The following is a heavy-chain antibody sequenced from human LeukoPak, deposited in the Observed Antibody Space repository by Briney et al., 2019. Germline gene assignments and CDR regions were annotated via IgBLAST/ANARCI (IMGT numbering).Heavy chain of an antibody. J-gene: IGHJ6*02. Sequence: ASVKVSCKASGYTFTSYDINWVRQATGQGLEWMGWMNPNSGNTGYAQKFQGRVTMTRNTSISTAYMELSSLRSEDTAVYYCARTQEDIVVVVAARGDYYYGMDVWGQGTTVTVS. CDR2: MNPNSGNT. CDR3: ARTQEDIVVVVAARGDYYYGMDV. CDR1: GYTFTSYD. V-gene: IGHV1-8*01. D-gene: IGHD2-15*01.